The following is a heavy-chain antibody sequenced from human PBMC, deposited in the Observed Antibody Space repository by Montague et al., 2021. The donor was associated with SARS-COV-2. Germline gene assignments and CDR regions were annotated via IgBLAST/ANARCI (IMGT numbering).Heavy chain of an antibody. D-gene: IGHD2-21*01. CDR2: IDHSGNT. J-gene: IGHJ4*02. CDR1: RGSFHIFS. V-gene: IGHV4-34*01. CDR3: ARGTRVVGITPGFRF. Sequence: SETRSLTCAVYRGSFHIFSWGWIRQPPEKGLEWIGEIDHSGNTNYNPSLKSRVTISVDTSKNQFSLNLTSVTAADTAIYYCARGTRVVGITPGFRFWGQGTQVAVSS.